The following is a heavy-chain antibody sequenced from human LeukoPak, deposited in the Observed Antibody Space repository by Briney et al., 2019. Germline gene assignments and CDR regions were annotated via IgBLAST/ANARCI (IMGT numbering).Heavy chain of an antibody. CDR3: ARRPEGDYGDYGLDY. CDR1: GFTFSSYS. Sequence: GGSLRLSCAASGFTFSSYSMNWVRQAPGKGLEWVSSISSSSSYIYYADSVKGRFTISRDNAKNSLYLQMNSLRAEDTAVYYCARRPEGDYGDYGLDYWGQGTPVTVSS. V-gene: IGHV3-21*01. D-gene: IGHD4-17*01. CDR2: ISSSSSYI. J-gene: IGHJ4*02.